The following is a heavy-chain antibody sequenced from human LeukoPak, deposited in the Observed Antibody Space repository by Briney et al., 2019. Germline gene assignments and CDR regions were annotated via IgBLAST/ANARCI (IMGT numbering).Heavy chain of an antibody. J-gene: IGHJ4*02. V-gene: IGHV3-23*01. Sequence: GGSLRLSCAASGFTFSSYAMSWVRQAPGRGLEWVSAISGSGGSTYYADSVKVRFTISRDHSKNTLYLQMNSLRAEDTAVYYCAKDSISITMIVVGLNTFDYWGQGTLVTVSS. CDR2: ISGSGGST. CDR1: GFTFSSYA. D-gene: IGHD3-22*01. CDR3: AKDSISITMIVVGLNTFDY.